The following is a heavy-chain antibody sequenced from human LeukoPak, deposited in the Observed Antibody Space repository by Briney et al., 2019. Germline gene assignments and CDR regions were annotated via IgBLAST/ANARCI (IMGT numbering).Heavy chain of an antibody. CDR2: IKKDGSEK. D-gene: IGHD2-8*02. CDR3: TRVRSDTGRDACPEY. Sequence: GGSLRLSCVASGFIFSNFWMSWVRQARGKGLEWVANIKKDGSEKHYVDSVKGRFTISRDNAKSSLYLQMSSLRAEDTAVYYCTRVRSDTGRDACPEYWGQGTLVTVSS. CDR1: GFIFSNFW. J-gene: IGHJ4*02. V-gene: IGHV3-7*03.